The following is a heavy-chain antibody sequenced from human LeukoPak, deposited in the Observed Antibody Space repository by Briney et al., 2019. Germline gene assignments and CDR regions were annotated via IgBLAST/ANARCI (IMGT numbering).Heavy chain of an antibody. V-gene: IGHV3-11*04. D-gene: IGHD5-24*01. CDR1: GFTFSDYY. CDR3: ARVGDGYNFGYFDY. Sequence: GGSLRLSCAASGFTFSDYYMSWICQAPGKGLEWVSYISSSGSTIYYADSVKGRFTISRDNSKNTLYLQMNSLRAEDTAVYYCARVGDGYNFGYFDYWGQGTLVTVSS. J-gene: IGHJ4*02. CDR2: ISSSGSTI.